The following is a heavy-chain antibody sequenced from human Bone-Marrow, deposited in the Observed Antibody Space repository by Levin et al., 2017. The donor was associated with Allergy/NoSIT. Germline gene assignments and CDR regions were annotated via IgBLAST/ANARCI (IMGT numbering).Heavy chain of an antibody. CDR3: ARGSGIATVRGGYYFDY. Sequence: QTLSLTCTFSWFSLSTSGMCVSWIRQPPGKALEWLALIDWDDDKYYSTSLKTRLTISKDTSKNQVVLTMTNMDPVDTATYYCARGSGIATVRGGYYFDYWGQGTLVTVSS. D-gene: IGHD6-13*01. J-gene: IGHJ4*02. CDR2: IDWDDDK. CDR1: WFSLSTSGMC. V-gene: IGHV2-70*01.